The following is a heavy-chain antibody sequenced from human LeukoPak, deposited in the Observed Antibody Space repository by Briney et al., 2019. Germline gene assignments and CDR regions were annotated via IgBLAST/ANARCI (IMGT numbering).Heavy chain of an antibody. CDR2: VSAYADDT. CDR3: ARDCIGCLGFDY. D-gene: IGHD5/OR15-5a*01. J-gene: IGHJ4*02. CDR1: GYTFTNYG. V-gene: IGHV1-18*01. Sequence: ASVKVSCKASGYTFTNYGISWVRQAPGQGLEWTGWVSAYADDTNYVQKFRGRITMTTDTSTSTAYVELRSLRSDDTAVYYCARDCIGCLGFDYWGQGTLVTVSS.